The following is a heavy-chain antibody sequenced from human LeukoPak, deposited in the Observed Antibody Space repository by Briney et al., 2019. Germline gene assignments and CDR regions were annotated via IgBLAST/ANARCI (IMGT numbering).Heavy chain of an antibody. CDR2: IYTSGST. CDR1: GGSISSSSYY. D-gene: IGHD3-10*01. J-gene: IGHJ4*02. CDR3: ARDGHYYGSGSYSDY. V-gene: IGHV4-39*07. Sequence: PSETLSLTRTVSGGSISSSSYYWGWIRQPPGKGLEWIGRIYTSGSTNYNPSLKSRVTMSVDTSKNQFSLKLSSVTAADTAVYYCARDGHYYGSGSYSDYWGQGTLVTVSS.